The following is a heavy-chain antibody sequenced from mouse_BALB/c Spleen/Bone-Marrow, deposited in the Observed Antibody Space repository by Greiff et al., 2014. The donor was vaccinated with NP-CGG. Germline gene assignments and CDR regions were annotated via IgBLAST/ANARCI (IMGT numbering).Heavy chain of an antibody. V-gene: IGHV1-67*01. CDR3: AREVRAPWYAMDY. CDR2: ISTYNGNT. Sequence: VKLVESGPEVVRPGVSVKISCKGSGYTFTDYAMHWVKQSHAKSLEWIGVISTYNGNTNYNQKFKGKATMTVDKSSSTAYMGLARLTSEDSAIYYCAREVRAPWYAMDYWGQGTSVTVSS. D-gene: IGHD2-14*01. J-gene: IGHJ4*01. CDR1: GYTFTDYA.